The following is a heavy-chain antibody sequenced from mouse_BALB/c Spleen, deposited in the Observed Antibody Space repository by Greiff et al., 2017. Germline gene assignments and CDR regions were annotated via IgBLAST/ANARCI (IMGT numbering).Heavy chain of an antibody. CDR3: ASLLFITTVEGAMDY. CDR2: IDPYNGGT. V-gene: IGHV1S135*01. CDR1: GYAFTSYN. Sequence: EVQLQESGPELVKPGASVKVSCKASGYAFTSYNMYWVKQSHGKSLEWIGYIDPYNGGTSYNQKFKGKATLTVDKSSSTAYMHLNSLTSEDSAVYYCASLLFITTVEGAMDYWGQGTSVTVSS. D-gene: IGHD1-1*01. J-gene: IGHJ4*01.